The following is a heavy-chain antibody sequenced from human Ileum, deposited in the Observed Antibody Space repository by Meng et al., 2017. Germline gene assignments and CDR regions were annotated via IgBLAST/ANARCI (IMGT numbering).Heavy chain of an antibody. CDR3: ARGTGDIRVGFDY. Sequence: QVERQESGPGLVKPSGTLSLTCTVSGASRICVNWWTWVRQTPGKGLEWIGEIHHSGSTNSIPSLKSRVTLSVDKSKNQFSLSMTSVTAADTAVYYCARGTGDIRVGFDYWGQGTLVTVSS. D-gene: IGHD7-27*01. CDR1: GASRICVNW. V-gene: IGHV4-4*02. J-gene: IGHJ4*02. CDR2: IHHSGST.